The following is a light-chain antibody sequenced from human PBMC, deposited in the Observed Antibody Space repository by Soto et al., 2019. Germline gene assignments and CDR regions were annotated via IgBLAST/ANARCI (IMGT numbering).Light chain of an antibody. J-gene: IGKJ1*01. CDR2: AAS. CDR1: QGISNY. CDR3: QKYNSAPWT. V-gene: IGKV1-27*01. Sequence: DSQMTHSPSSLSASVGDRVTITSRASQGISNYLAWYQQKPGKVPKLLIYAASTLQSGVPSRFSGSGSGTDFTLTISSLQPEDVATYYCQKYNSAPWTFGQGTKVDIK.